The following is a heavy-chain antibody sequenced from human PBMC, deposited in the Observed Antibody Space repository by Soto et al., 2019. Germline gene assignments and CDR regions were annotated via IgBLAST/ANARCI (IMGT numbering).Heavy chain of an antibody. CDR3: ARGIEGWYQGRYYYGMDV. J-gene: IGHJ6*02. CDR2: IYYSGST. V-gene: IGHV4-61*01. Sequence: QVQLQESGPGLVKPSETLSLTCTVSGGSVSSGSYYWSWIRQPPGKGLEWIGYIYYSGSTHYNPSLKSRVTISVDTSKNQFSLKLSSVTAADPAVYYCARGIEGWYQGRYYYGMDVWGQGTTVTVSS. CDR1: GGSVSSGSYY. D-gene: IGHD6-19*01.